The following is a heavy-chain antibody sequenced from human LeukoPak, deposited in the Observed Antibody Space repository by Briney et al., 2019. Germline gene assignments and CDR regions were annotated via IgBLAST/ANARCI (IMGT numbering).Heavy chain of an antibody. CDR2: IKQDGSEY. V-gene: IGHV3-7*01. CDR1: GFTFSSYW. CDR3: ARDGGDSEY. Sequence: GGSLRLSCVASGFTFSSYWMSWVRQAPGKGLEWVANIKQDGSEYSYVGSVKGRFTISRDSAKNSLYLQMNSLRAEDTAVYYCARDGGDSEYWGQGTLVTVSS. D-gene: IGHD3-3*01. J-gene: IGHJ4*02.